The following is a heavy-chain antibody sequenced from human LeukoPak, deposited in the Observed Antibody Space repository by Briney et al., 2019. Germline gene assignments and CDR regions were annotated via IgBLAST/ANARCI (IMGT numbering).Heavy chain of an antibody. J-gene: IGHJ5*02. CDR1: GDSMSSSSVYY. CDR2: IYDTGNT. V-gene: IGHV4-39*01. CDR3: ARLRGYSYAADP. Sequence: PSETLSLTCTVSGDSMSSSSVYYWGWIRQPPGKGLEWIGSIYDTGNTHYSPTLQSRVSIYLEKSQNQFSLKLTSVTAADTAVYYCARLRGYSYAADPWGRGTLVTVSS. D-gene: IGHD5-18*01.